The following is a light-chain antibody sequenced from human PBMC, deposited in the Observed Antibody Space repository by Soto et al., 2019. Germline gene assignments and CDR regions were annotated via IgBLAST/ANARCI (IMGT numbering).Light chain of an antibody. V-gene: IGLV2-23*01. Sequence: QSALTQPASVSGPPGRSITISCTGTSSDVGSYNLVSWYQQHPGKAPKLMIYEGSKRPSGVSNRFSGSKSGNTASLTISGLQAEDEADYYCCSYAGSSTPFVFGTGTKLTVL. J-gene: IGLJ1*01. CDR2: EGS. CDR1: SSDVGSYNL. CDR3: CSYAGSSTPFV.